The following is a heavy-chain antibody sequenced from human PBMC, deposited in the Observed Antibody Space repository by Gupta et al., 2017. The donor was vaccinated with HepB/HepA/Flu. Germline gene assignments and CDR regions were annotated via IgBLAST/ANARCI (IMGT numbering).Heavy chain of an antibody. CDR1: GFTFSPYG. Sequence: EVQLVESGGGLVQPGGSRRLSCEASGFTFSPYGMSWVRQAPGKGLEWVANINQDGSGKEYVDSVKGRFTISRDNAQNSLYLQMNSLRDEDTAVYYCARDPYSSSTGYGMDVWGQGTTVTVSS. D-gene: IGHD6-6*01. CDR2: INQDGSGK. V-gene: IGHV3-7*01. J-gene: IGHJ6*02. CDR3: ARDPYSSSTGYGMDV.